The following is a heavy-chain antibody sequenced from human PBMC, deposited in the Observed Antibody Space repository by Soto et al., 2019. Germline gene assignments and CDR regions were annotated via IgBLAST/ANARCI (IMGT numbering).Heavy chain of an antibody. J-gene: IGHJ4*02. Sequence: QVLLQESGPGLLKPSETLSLTCTDSGGSISSYYCSWIRQPPGKGLEWIGYIYYSGSTNYNPSLKSRVTIAVDTSKNQFSLKLSSVTAADTAVYYCARSRGGYFDYWGQGTLVTVSS. CDR3: ARSRGGYFDY. D-gene: IGHD3-16*01. CDR1: GGSISSYY. V-gene: IGHV4-59*01. CDR2: IYYSGST.